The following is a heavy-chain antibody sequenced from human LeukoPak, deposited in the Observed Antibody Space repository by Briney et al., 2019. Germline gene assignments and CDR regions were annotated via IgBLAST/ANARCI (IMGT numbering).Heavy chain of an antibody. CDR3: ARDLDDYYDSSGYYYGY. Sequence: PGGSLRLSCAASGFTFSSYSMNWVRQAPGKGLEWVSSISSSSSYIYYADSVKGRFTISRDNAKNSLYLQMNSLRAEDTAVYYCARDLDDYYDSSGYYYGYWGQGTLVTVSS. CDR2: ISSSSSYI. J-gene: IGHJ4*02. D-gene: IGHD3-22*01. CDR1: GFTFSSYS. V-gene: IGHV3-21*01.